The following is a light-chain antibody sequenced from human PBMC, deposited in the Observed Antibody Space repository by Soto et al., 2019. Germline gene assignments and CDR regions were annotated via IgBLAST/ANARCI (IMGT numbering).Light chain of an antibody. V-gene: IGKV3-20*01. Sequence: EIVLTQSPGTLSFSPGERATLYCRASQSVSSSYLSWYQQKRGQAPRLLIYGASSRATGIPDRFSGSVSGTDFTLTISRLELEDFAVYYGQQHGYSATYTFGHVTKLEIK. CDR2: GAS. CDR1: QSVSSSY. J-gene: IGKJ2*01. CDR3: QQHGYSATYT.